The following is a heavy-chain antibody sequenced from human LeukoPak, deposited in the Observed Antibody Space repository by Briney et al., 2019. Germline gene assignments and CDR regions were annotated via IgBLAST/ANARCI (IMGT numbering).Heavy chain of an antibody. J-gene: IGHJ4*02. CDR3: AKGLLPRLRSYTLDY. V-gene: IGHV3-30*18. CDR2: ISYDGSNK. CDR1: GFTFSSYG. Sequence: PGRSLRLSCAASGFTFSSYGMHWVRQAPGKGLEWVAVISYDGSNKYYADSVKGRFTISRDNSKNTLYLQMNSLRAEDTAVYYCAKGLLPRLRSYTLDYWGQGTLVTVSS. D-gene: IGHD3-3*01.